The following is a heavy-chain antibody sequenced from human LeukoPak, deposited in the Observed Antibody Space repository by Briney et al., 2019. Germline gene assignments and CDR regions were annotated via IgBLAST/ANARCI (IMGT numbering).Heavy chain of an antibody. CDR1: GFTFSSYT. CDR3: AKVNYYHPYF. CDR2: ISSSSSHI. J-gene: IGHJ4*02. Sequence: PGGSLRLSCAASGFTFSSYTMNWVRQAPGKGLEWVSSISSSSSHIYYADSVKGRFTISRDDSQNTLFLQLNSLRVDDTAIYYCAKVNYYHPYFWGQGTLVTVSS. D-gene: IGHD3-22*01. V-gene: IGHV3-21*04.